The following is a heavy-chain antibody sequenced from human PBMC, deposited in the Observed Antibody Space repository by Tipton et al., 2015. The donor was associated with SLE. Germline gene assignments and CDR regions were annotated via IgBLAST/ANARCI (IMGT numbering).Heavy chain of an antibody. CDR1: GGSISTSYH. V-gene: IGHV4-39*01. CDR2: IYYSGGT. D-gene: IGHD5-24*01. J-gene: IGHJ4*02. CDR3: ARRGGRWLQAYYFDY. Sequence: TLSLTCNVSGGSISTSYHWGWIRQPPGKGLEWIGSIYYSGGTYYNPPLKSRVTISVDTSKNQFSLKLSSVTAADTAVYYCARRGGRWLQAYYFDYWGQGTLVTVSS.